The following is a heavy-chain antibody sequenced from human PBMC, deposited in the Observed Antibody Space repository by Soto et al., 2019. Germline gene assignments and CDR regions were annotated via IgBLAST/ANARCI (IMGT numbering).Heavy chain of an antibody. J-gene: IGHJ6*02. CDR3: AKVAGYSSGWYSGFYYYYYYGMDV. V-gene: IGHV3-30*18. Sequence: PGGSLRLSCAASGFTFSSYGMHWVRQAPGKGLEWVAVISYDGSNKYYADSVKGRFTISRDNSKNTLYLQMNSLRAEDTAVYYCAKVAGYSSGWYSGFYYYYYYGMDVWGQGTTVTVSS. CDR1: GFTFSSYG. D-gene: IGHD6-19*01. CDR2: ISYDGSNK.